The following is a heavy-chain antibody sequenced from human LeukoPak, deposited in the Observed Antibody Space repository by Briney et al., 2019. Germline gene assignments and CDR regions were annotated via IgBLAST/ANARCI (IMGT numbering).Heavy chain of an antibody. J-gene: IGHJ4*02. CDR3: AGSAGALIDC. D-gene: IGHD6-19*01. CDR2: IWFDGSNK. V-gene: IGHV3-33*01. CDR1: GFTFSNYD. Sequence: PGGSLRLSCAASGFTFSNYDVHWVRQAPGKGLEWVAVIWFDGSNKFYADSVKGRFTISRDNSKNTLYLQMNSLRAEDTAVYYCAGSAGALIDCWGQGTLVIVSS.